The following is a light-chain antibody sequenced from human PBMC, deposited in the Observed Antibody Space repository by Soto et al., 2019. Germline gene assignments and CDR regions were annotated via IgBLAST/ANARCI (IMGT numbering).Light chain of an antibody. Sequence: QSVLTQPASVSGSPGQSIAISCTGSSSDVAAYDYVSWYQQHPGKAPKLMIFEVSDRPSGVSNRFSGSKSGNTASLTISGLQAEDEADYYCTSYTSSNTYVFGAGTKVNV. CDR3: TSYTSSNTYV. CDR2: EVS. CDR1: SSDVAAYDY. V-gene: IGLV2-14*01. J-gene: IGLJ1*01.